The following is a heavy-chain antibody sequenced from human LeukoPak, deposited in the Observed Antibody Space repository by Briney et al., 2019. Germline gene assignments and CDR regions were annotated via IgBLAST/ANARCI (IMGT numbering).Heavy chain of an antibody. CDR3: ARAPTTATKNWFDP. D-gene: IGHD4-11*01. Sequence: ASVKVSCKASGYTFTSYGISWVRQAPGQGLEWMGWISAYNGNTNYAQKLQGRVTMTTDTSTSTAYMELRSLRSDDTAVYYCARAPTTATKNWFDPWGQGTLVTVSS. V-gene: IGHV1-18*01. CDR2: ISAYNGNT. CDR1: GYTFTSYG. J-gene: IGHJ5*02.